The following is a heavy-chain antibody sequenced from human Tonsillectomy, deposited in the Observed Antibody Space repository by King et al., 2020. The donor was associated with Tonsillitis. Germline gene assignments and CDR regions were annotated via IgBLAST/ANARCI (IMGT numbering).Heavy chain of an antibody. V-gene: IGHV3-49*03. CDR1: GFTLCAYA. CDR2: SRSKAYGGTT. D-gene: IGHD3-3*01. Sequence: VQLVESGGGLVHPGRSLRLSCTASGFTLCAYAMNWFRQAPGRGLEGGGFSRSKAYGGTTEYAASVKGRFTISRDDSKSIANLQMNSLKPEDTAVYYCTSVRFLEWFLDYWGQGTLVTVSS. CDR3: TSVRFLEWFLDY. J-gene: IGHJ4*02.